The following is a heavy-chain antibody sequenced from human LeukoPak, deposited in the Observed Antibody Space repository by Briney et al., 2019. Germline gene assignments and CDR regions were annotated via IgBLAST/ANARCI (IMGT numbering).Heavy chain of an antibody. Sequence: SETLSLTCTVSGGSISSYYWSWIRQPPGKGLEWIGYIYYSGSTNYNPSLKSRVTIPVDTSKNQFSLKLSSVTAADTAVYYCATLGAAGASDYWGRGTLVTVSS. V-gene: IGHV4-59*01. J-gene: IGHJ4*02. CDR3: ATLGAAGASDY. CDR1: GGSISSYY. D-gene: IGHD3-10*01. CDR2: IYYSGST.